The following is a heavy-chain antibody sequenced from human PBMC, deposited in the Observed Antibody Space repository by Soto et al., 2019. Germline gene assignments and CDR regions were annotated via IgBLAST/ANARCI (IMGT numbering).Heavy chain of an antibody. D-gene: IGHD3-3*01. J-gene: IGHJ4*02. CDR3: ARVIRVKNTIFGIPSPTYYFDY. V-gene: IGHV4-34*01. CDR2: INHSGST. CDR1: GGSFSGYY. Sequence: SETLSLTCAVYGGSFSGYYWSWIRQPPGKGLEWIGEINHSGSTNYNPSLKSRVTISVDTSKNQFSLKLSSVTAADTAVYYCARVIRVKNTIFGIPSPTYYFDYWGQGTLVTVSS.